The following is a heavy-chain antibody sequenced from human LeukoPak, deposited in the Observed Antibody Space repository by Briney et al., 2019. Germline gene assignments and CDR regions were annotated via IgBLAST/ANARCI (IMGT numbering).Heavy chain of an antibody. D-gene: IGHD6-19*01. Sequence: ASVKVSCKASGYTFTGYYMHWVRQAPGQGPEWMGWINPNSGGTNYAQKFQGRVTMTRDTSISTAYMELSRLRSDDTAVYYCARDSSGHRTGYYYYMDVWGKGTTVTVSS. V-gene: IGHV1-2*02. J-gene: IGHJ6*03. CDR3: ARDSSGHRTGYYYYMDV. CDR1: GYTFTGYY. CDR2: INPNSGGT.